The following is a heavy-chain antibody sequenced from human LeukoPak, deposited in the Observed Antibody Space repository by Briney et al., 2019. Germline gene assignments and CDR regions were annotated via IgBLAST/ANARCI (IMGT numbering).Heavy chain of an antibody. CDR1: GFTFSSYG. D-gene: IGHD2-2*01. CDR3: AKDIVVVPAAIPDAFDI. CDR2: IRYDGSNK. V-gene: IGHV3-30*02. J-gene: IGHJ3*02. Sequence: GGSLRLSCAASGFTFSSYGMHWVRQAPGKGLEWVAFIRYDGSNKYYADSVKGRFTIFRDNSKNTLYLQMNSLRAEDTAVYYCAKDIVVVPAAIPDAFDIWGQGTMVTVSS.